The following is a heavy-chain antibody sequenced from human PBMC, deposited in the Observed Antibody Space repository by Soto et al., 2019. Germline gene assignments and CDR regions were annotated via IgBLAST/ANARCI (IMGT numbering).Heavy chain of an antibody. CDR2: ISGSGSST. CDR3: AKPPQSHYYYYYGMDV. CDR1: GFTFSNYA. Sequence: EVQLLESGGGLVQPGGSLRLSCAASGFTFSNYAMSWVRQAPGKGLEWVSSISGSGSSTYYADSVKGRFTISRDNSKNTLYLQMNSLRPEDTAVYYCAKPPQSHYYYYYGMDVWGQGTTVTVSS. V-gene: IGHV3-23*01. J-gene: IGHJ6*02.